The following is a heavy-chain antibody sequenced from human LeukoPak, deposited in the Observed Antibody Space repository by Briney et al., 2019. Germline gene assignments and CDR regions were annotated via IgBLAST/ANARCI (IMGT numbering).Heavy chain of an antibody. Sequence: PGLSLILSCEASGFIFSSYEMNWVRKAPGKGLGWVSFISSSGRTMYYADSMKGRFTVSRDNAKNSAYLQMNSLRAEDTAVYYCARDLWYSGSRAPPRAFDIWGQGTMVTVSS. D-gene: IGHD1-26*01. V-gene: IGHV3-48*03. CDR1: GFIFSSYE. CDR3: ARDLWYSGSRAPPRAFDI. J-gene: IGHJ3*02. CDR2: ISSSGRTM.